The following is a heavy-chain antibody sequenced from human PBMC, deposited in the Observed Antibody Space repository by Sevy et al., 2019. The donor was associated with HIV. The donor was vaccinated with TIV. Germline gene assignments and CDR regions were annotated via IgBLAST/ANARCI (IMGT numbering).Heavy chain of an antibody. CDR3: ARWRGPRVTMIVVVTTGYFDH. CDR2: INHTGST. J-gene: IGHJ4*02. V-gene: IGHV4-34*01. CDR1: GTSFSSDS. D-gene: IGHD3-22*01. Sequence: SETLSLTCTVSGTSFSSDSWTWIRQSPGKGLEWIGEINHTGSTNYNPSLKSRVTISVDTSKNQFSLKLTSVTAADTAIYYCARWRGPRVTMIVVVTTGYFDHWGQGTLVTVSS.